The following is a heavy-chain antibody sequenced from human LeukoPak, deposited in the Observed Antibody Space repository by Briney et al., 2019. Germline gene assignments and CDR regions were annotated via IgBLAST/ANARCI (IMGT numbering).Heavy chain of an antibody. Sequence: GGSLGLSCAVSGFTVSTNHMSWVRQAPGRGLEWVSVIYNDGNTYYTDSVKGRFTISRDSSKNTVFLQMNSLRVEDTAVYYCARDREVVTAKAQMDVWGKGTTVTVSS. CDR3: ARDREVVTAKAQMDV. D-gene: IGHD2-21*02. V-gene: IGHV3-53*01. CDR2: IYNDGNT. CDR1: GFTVSTNH. J-gene: IGHJ6*03.